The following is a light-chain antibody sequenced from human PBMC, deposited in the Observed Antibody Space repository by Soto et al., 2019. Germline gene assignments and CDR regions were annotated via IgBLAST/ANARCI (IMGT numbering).Light chain of an antibody. J-gene: IGKJ4*01. CDR3: QQYNNWPPLT. V-gene: IGKV3D-15*01. CDR1: QSVSNN. Sequence: EIVMTQSPATLSVSPGERATLSCRASQSVSNNLAWYQQKPGQTPRLLIYGASTRATGIPARFSGGGSGTEFTLTISSLQSEDFALYYCQQYNNWPPLTFGGGTEVEI. CDR2: GAS.